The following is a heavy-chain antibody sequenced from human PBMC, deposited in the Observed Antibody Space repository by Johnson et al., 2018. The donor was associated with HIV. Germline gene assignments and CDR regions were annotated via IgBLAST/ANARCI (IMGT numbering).Heavy chain of an antibody. Sequence: VQLVESGGGLVQPGGSLRLSCAASGFTFSSYAMSWVRPAPGQGLAWVSGINSDGRDTRYADSVKGRFTISRDHAKTTLYLQMNSLRAEDTAVYYCAREVNAFDIWGQGTMVTVSS. D-gene: IGHD3-22*01. CDR1: GFTFSSYA. V-gene: IGHV3-74*01. J-gene: IGHJ3*02. CDR3: AREVNAFDI. CDR2: INSDGRDT.